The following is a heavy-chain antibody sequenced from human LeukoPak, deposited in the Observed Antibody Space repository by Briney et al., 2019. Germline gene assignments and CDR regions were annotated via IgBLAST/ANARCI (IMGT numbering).Heavy chain of an antibody. D-gene: IGHD6-13*01. V-gene: IGHV3-23*01. J-gene: IGHJ4*02. CDR3: AKVAPLGSSWYGFNY. CDR2: ISGSGGDT. Sequence: GGSLRLSCAASGFIFSTYAIIWARQAPGRGLEWVSGISGSGGDTYYADSVKGRFTISRDNSKNTLSLQMDSLRVEDTAVYYCAKVAPLGSSWYGFNYWGQGTLVTVSS. CDR1: GFIFSTYA.